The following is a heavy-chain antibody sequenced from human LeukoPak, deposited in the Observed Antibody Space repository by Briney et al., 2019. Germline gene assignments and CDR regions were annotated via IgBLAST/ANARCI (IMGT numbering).Heavy chain of an antibody. CDR3: ARHFPRGGSYYDFWSGYYPPLYFDY. V-gene: IGHV4-31*03. CDR1: GGSISSGGYY. CDR2: IYYSGST. Sequence: SQTLSLTCTVSGGSISSGGYYWSWIRQHPGKGLEWIGYIYYSGSTYYNPSLKSRVTISVDTSKNQFSLKLSSVTAADTAVYYCARHFPRGGSYYDFWSGYYPPLYFDYWGQGTLVTVSS. J-gene: IGHJ4*02. D-gene: IGHD3-3*01.